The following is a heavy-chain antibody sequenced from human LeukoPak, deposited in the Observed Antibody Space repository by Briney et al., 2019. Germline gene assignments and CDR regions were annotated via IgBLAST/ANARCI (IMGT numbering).Heavy chain of an antibody. J-gene: IGHJ4*02. D-gene: IGHD3-9*01. CDR2: INPIGGST. CDR3: ARDDPQDVLRYFDWSGGFDY. CDR1: GYTFTSYY. V-gene: IGHV1-46*01. Sequence: ASVMVSCKASGYTFTSYYMHWVRQAPGQGLEWMGIINPIGGSTIYAQKFQGRVTMTRDTSTSTVYMELSRLRSDDTAVYYCARDDPQDVLRYFDWSGGFDYWGQGTLVTVSS.